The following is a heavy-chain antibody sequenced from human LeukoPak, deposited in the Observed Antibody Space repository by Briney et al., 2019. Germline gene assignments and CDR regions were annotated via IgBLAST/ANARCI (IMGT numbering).Heavy chain of an antibody. V-gene: IGHV3-30-3*01. D-gene: IGHD3-22*01. CDR1: GFTFSSYA. CDR3: ARRRYYYDISGYFDY. Sequence: GRSLRLSCAASGFTFSSYAIHWVRQAPGKGLEWVALISYDGSDKYYPDSVKGRFTISRDNSKNTLYLQMNSLRAEDTAVYYCARRRYYYDISGYFDYWGQGTLVTVSS. CDR2: ISYDGSDK. J-gene: IGHJ4*02.